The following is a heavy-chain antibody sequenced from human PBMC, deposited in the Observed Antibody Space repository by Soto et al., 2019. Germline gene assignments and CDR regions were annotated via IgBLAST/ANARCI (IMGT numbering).Heavy chain of an antibody. Sequence: GGSLRLSCAASESSVSSNYMSWVRQAPGKGLEWVSGIYGGGNTYYADSAKCRLTISRDNSKNTLYLQMNSLRAEDTSAYYCSVARYWYFDLWGRGTLVTVSS. CDR2: IYGGGNT. J-gene: IGHJ2*01. V-gene: IGHV3-53*01. CDR1: ESSVSSNY. D-gene: IGHD2-15*01. CDR3: SVARYWYFDL.